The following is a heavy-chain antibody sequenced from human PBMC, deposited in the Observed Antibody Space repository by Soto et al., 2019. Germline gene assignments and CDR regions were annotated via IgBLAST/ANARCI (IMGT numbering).Heavy chain of an antibody. Sequence: GGSLRLSCAASALSFSDYYMSWIRQAPGKGLEWVSYISGSGSTMYYADSVRGRFTISRDNAKNSLYLQMNSLRVEDTAVYYCARAPVYNWNYLRFDPWGQGTLVTVSS. J-gene: IGHJ5*02. CDR1: ALSFSDYY. CDR2: ISGSGSTM. V-gene: IGHV3-11*01. D-gene: IGHD1-7*01. CDR3: ARAPVYNWNYLRFDP.